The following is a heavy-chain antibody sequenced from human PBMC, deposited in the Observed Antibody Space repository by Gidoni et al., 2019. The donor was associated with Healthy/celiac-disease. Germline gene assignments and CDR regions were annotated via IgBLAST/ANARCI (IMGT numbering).Heavy chain of an antibody. V-gene: IGHV4-34*01. D-gene: IGHD2-2*01. CDR1: GGSFSGYY. Sequence: QVQLQQWGAGLLKPSETLALTCAVYGGSFSGYYWRWIRQPPGKGLEWIGEINHSGSTNYNPSLKSRVTISVDTSKNQFSLKLSSVTAADTAVYYCARGDGCSSTSCYGGYMDVWGKGTTVTVSS. CDR2: INHSGST. J-gene: IGHJ6*03. CDR3: ARGDGCSSTSCYGGYMDV.